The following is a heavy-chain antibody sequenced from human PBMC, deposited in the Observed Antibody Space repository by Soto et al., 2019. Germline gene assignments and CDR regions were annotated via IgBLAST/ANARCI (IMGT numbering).Heavy chain of an antibody. D-gene: IGHD3-3*01. CDR3: ARYVVDFWSGYSKQDAFDI. Sequence: QVQLVQSGAEVKKPGSSVKVSCKASGGTFSSYAISWVRQAPGQGLEWMGGIIPIFGTANYAQKFQGRVTITADESTSTAYMELSSLRSEDTAVYYCARYVVDFWSGYSKQDAFDIWGQGTMVTVSS. CDR2: IIPIFGTA. J-gene: IGHJ3*02. CDR1: GGTFSSYA. V-gene: IGHV1-69*01.